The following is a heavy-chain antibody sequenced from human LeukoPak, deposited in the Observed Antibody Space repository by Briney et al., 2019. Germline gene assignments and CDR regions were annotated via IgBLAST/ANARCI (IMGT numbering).Heavy chain of an antibody. CDR1: GFSLRTTGVG. CDR3: AHSARSGWYCQFDY. V-gene: IGHV2-5*02. D-gene: IGHD6-19*01. CDR2: IYWDDDK. J-gene: IGHJ4*02. Sequence: ESGPTLVHPTPPLTLTCTFSGFSLRTTGVGVGWIRQPPRKDLEWLALIYWDDDKRYSPSLKSRLTLTKDTSKKQVVLTMTHMHAVDTATYYCAHSARSGWYCQFDYWGQGTLVTVSS.